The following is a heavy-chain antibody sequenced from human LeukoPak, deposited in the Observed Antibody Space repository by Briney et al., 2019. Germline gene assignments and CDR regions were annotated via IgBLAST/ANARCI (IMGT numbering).Heavy chain of an antibody. D-gene: IGHD3-10*01. CDR3: AKGLLRELHGLDY. V-gene: IGHV1-18*01. J-gene: IGHJ4*02. CDR2: ISAYNGNT. Sequence: ASVKVSCKASGYTFTSYGINWVRQAPGQGLEWMGWISAYNGNTNYAQKFQGRATMTRDTSISTAYMELSRRTSEDTAVYYCAKGLLRELHGLDYWGQGTLVTVSS. CDR1: GYTFTSYG.